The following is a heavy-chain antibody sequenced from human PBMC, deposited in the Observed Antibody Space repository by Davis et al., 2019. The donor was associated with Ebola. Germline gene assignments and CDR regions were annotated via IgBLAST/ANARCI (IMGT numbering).Heavy chain of an antibody. D-gene: IGHD2-2*01. V-gene: IGHV1-18*01. CDR1: GYTFTSYG. CDR3: ARDHDQPPPSDGMDV. Sequence: ASVKVSCKASGYTFTSYGISWVRQAPGQGLEWMGWISAYNGNTNYAQKLQGRVTMTTDTSTSTAYMELRSLRSDDTAVYYCARDHDQPPPSDGMDVWGQGTTVTVSS. CDR2: ISAYNGNT. J-gene: IGHJ6*02.